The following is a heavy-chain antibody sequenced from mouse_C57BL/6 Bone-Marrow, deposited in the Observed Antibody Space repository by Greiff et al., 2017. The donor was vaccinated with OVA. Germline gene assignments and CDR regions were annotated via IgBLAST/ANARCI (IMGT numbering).Heavy chain of an antibody. J-gene: IGHJ3*01. V-gene: IGHV1-81*01. D-gene: IGHD1-1*01. CDR1: GYTFTSYG. CDR3: ARWRGSWFAY. Sequence: VQLQQSGAELARPGASVKLSCKASGYTFTSYGISWVQQRPGQGLEWIGEIYPRSGNTSSNEKFKGKATLTSDKSYSTAYRELRSLTSEDSAVYVCARWRGSWFAYWGQGTLVTVSA. CDR2: IYPRSGNT.